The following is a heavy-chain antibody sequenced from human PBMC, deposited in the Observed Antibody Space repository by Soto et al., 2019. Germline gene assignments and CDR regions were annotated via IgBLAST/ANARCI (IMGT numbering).Heavy chain of an antibody. V-gene: IGHV3-23*01. J-gene: IGHJ5*02. CDR2: ISGSGFKK. Sequence: PWKGINWISSISGSGFKKYYADSVKGRFTISRDNSKSTVYLELNNLSAEDTAVYHCAKNQGVELVPLASVGCFDPGVQGNVVTDPS. D-gene: IGHD1-26*01. CDR3: AKNQGVELVPLASVGCFDP.